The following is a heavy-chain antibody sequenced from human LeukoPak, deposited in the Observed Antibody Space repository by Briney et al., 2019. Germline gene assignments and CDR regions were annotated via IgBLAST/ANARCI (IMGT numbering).Heavy chain of an antibody. CDR2: IYSGGST. CDR3: ARERWDYYDSSGYYND. J-gene: IGHJ4*02. V-gene: IGHV3-53*01. Sequence: GGSLRLSCAASGFTVSSHYMSWVRQAPGKGPEWVSVIYSGGSTYYADSVKGRFTISRDNSKNTLYLQMNSLRAEDTAVYYCARERWDYYDSSGYYNDWGQGTLVTVSS. CDR1: GFTVSSHY. D-gene: IGHD3-22*01.